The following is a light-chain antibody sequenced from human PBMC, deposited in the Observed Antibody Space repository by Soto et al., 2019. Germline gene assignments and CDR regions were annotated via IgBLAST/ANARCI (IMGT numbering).Light chain of an antibody. V-gene: IGKV3D-20*02. J-gene: IGKJ1*01. CDR1: RNVTSNY. CDR2: DAS. CDR3: THCRILLWT. Sequence: RATLSSRASRNVTSNYLAWYQQKPGQAPRLVIYDASSRATGIPDRFSGTGSETDFTLTISGFQSEDATVYCCTHCRILLWT.